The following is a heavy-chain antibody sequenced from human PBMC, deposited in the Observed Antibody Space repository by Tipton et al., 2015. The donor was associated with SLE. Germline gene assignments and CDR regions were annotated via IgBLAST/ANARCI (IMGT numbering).Heavy chain of an antibody. CDR1: GGSLSSYY. D-gene: IGHD6-25*01. CDR3: ARYGGAAAAGFDY. Sequence: TLSLTCTVSGGSLSSYYWSWIRQPPGKELEWIGFIFFTGSTYYNPSLKSRVTISVDTSKNQFSLKLSSVTAADTAVYYCARYGGAAAAGFDYWGQGTLVTVTS. CDR2: IFFTGST. V-gene: IGHV4-59*12. J-gene: IGHJ4*02.